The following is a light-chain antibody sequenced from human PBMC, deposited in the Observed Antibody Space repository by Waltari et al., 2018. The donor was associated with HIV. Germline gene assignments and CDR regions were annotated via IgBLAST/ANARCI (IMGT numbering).Light chain of an antibody. J-gene: IGLJ2*01. Sequence: QSALTQPASVSGSPGQSLTISCTGSSSDVGGYNYVSWYQQHPGKAPKLILFEFSNRPAGVSTRFSGSKSDDTASLTISGLQTEDEADYYCSSYTRISTVLFGGGTKLTVL. CDR1: SSDVGGYNY. V-gene: IGLV2-14*01. CDR3: SSYTRISTVL. CDR2: EFS.